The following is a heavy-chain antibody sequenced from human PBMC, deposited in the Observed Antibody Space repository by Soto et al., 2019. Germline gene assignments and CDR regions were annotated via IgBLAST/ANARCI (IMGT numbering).Heavy chain of an antibody. CDR1: GGSISSSSYY. V-gene: IGHV4-39*01. CDR2: IYYSGST. D-gene: IGHD5-12*01. J-gene: IGHJ4*02. CDR3: ARTPAGGGYDLHPASDY. Sequence: QLQLQESGPGLVKPSETLSLTCTVSGGSISSSSYYWGWIRQPPGKGLEWIGSIYYSGSTYYNPSLKSRVTISVDTSKNQFSLKLSAVTAADTAVYYCARTPAGGGYDLHPASDYWGQGTLVTVSS.